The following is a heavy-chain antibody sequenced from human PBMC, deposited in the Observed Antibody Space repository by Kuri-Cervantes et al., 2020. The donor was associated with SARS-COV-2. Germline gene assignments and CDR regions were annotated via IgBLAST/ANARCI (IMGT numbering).Heavy chain of an antibody. CDR1: GFTFSSYE. CDR3: ARQHMTMAITTLLDALDI. J-gene: IGHJ3*02. Sequence: GGSLRLSCAASGFTFSSYEMNWVRQAPGKGLEWVSYISSSGSTIYYADSAKGRFTISRDNPKNSLYLEMTSLRAEDTAVYYCARQHMTMAITTLLDALDIWGQGTMVTVSS. V-gene: IGHV3-48*03. D-gene: IGHD4/OR15-4a*01. CDR2: ISSSGSTI.